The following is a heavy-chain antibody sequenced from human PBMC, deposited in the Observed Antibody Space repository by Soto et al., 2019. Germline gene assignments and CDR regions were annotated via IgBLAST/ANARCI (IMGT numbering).Heavy chain of an antibody. J-gene: IGHJ6*02. CDR3: ARGERKRSGQSLYYYYGMDV. CDR1: GGSISSGGYY. CDR2: IYYSGST. D-gene: IGHD5-12*01. V-gene: IGHV4-31*03. Sequence: SETLSLTCTVSGGSISSGGYYWSWIRQHPWKGLEWIGYIYYSGSTYYNPSLKSRVTISVDTSKNQFSLKLSSVTAADTAVYYCARGERKRSGQSLYYYYGMDVWGQGTTVTVSS.